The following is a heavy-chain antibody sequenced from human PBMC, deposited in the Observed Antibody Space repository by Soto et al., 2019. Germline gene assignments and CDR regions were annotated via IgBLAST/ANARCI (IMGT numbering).Heavy chain of an antibody. J-gene: IGHJ6*02. CDR3: ARDVPVAAAGTMYYGMDV. CDR2: IIPIFGTA. Sequence: QVQLVQSGAEVKKPGSSVKVSCKASGGTFSSYAISWVRQAPGQGLEWMGGIIPIFGTANYVQKFQGRVTITADESTSTAYMELSSLRSEDTAVYYCARDVPVAAAGTMYYGMDVWGQGTTVTVSS. V-gene: IGHV1-69*01. CDR1: GGTFSSYA. D-gene: IGHD6-13*01.